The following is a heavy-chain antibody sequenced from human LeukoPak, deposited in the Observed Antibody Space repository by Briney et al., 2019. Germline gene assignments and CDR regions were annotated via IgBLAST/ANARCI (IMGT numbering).Heavy chain of an antibody. CDR1: GGTFSSYA. CDR3: ARAWLRYFHWFDP. Sequence: SVKVSCKASGGTFSSYAISWARQAPGQGLEWMGGIIPIFGTANYAQKFQGRVTITADESTSTASMELSSLRSEDTAVYYCARAWLRYFHWFDPWGQGTLVTVSS. CDR2: IIPIFGTA. V-gene: IGHV1-69*13. J-gene: IGHJ5*02. D-gene: IGHD3-9*01.